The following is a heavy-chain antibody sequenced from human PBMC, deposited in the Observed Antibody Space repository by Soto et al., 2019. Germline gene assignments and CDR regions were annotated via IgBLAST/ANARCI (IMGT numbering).Heavy chain of an antibody. V-gene: IGHV4-59*08. J-gene: IGHJ3*02. CDR1: GGSISSYY. CDR3: ARLMRYYDFWSGPDHDAFDI. Sequence: SETLSLTCTVSGGSISSYYWSWIRQPPGKGLEWIGYIYYSGSTNYNPSLKSRVTISVDTSKNQFSLKLSSVTAADTAVYYCARLMRYYDFWSGPDHDAFDIWGQGTMVTVSS. D-gene: IGHD3-3*01. CDR2: IYYSGST.